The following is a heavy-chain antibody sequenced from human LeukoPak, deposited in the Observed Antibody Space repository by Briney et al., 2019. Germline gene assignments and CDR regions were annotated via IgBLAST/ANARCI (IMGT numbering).Heavy chain of an antibody. CDR2: IYYSGST. V-gene: IGHV4-30-4*01. J-gene: IGHJ4*02. D-gene: IGHD3-10*01. CDR1: GGSISSGDYY. Sequence: SETLSLTCTVSGGSISSGDYYWSWIRQPPGKGLEGIGYIYYSGSTYYNPSLKSRVTISVDTSKNQFSLKLSSVTAADTAVYYCAREPAYYYGSGSYYNDYWGQGTLVTVSS. CDR3: AREPAYYYGSGSYYNDY.